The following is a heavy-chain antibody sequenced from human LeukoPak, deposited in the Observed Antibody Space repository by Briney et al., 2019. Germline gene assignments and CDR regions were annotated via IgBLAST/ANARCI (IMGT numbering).Heavy chain of an antibody. D-gene: IGHD4-23*01. V-gene: IGHV4-34*01. CDR1: GGSFSGYY. Sequence: SETLSLTCAVYGGSFSGYYWSWIRQPPGKGLEWIGEINHSGSTNYNPSLKSRVTISVDTSKNQFSLKLSSVTAADTAVYYCARGPGDLGYGGNSGGYYFDYWGQGTLVTVSS. CDR3: ARGPGDLGYGGNSGGYYFDY. CDR2: INHSGST. J-gene: IGHJ4*02.